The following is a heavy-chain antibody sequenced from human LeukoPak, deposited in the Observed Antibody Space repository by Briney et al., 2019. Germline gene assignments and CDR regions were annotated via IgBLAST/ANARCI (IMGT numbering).Heavy chain of an antibody. V-gene: IGHV3-53*01. D-gene: IGHD3-22*01. CDR1: GFTVSSNY. CDR2: IYSGGST. Sequence: PGGSLRFSCAASGFTVSSNYMSWVRQAPGKGLEWVSVIYSGGSTYYADSVKGRFTISRDNSKNTLYLQMNSLRAEDTAVYYCARVRPRYYYDSSGPNGGYWGQGTLVTVSS. J-gene: IGHJ4*02. CDR3: ARVRPRYYYDSSGPNGGY.